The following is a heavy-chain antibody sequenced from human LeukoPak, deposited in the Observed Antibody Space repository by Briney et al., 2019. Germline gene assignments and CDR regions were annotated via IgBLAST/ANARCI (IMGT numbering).Heavy chain of an antibody. V-gene: IGHV3-74*01. D-gene: IGHD3-3*01. Sequence: GGSLRLSSAASGFTFSSCWMHRVRQAPGKGLVWVSRINRDGSSTSYANSVKGRFTISRDNAKNTLYLQMNSLRAEDTAVYYCASVVGGYYPPVEGFDMWGQGTMVTVSS. CDR3: ASVVGGYYPPVEGFDM. CDR1: GFTFSSCW. CDR2: INRDGSST. J-gene: IGHJ3*02.